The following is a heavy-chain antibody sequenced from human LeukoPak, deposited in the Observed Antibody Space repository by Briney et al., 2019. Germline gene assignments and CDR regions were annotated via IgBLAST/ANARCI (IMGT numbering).Heavy chain of an antibody. CDR3: ARTSSSFYNFFDY. V-gene: IGHV4-59*01. CDR1: GASISSFS. J-gene: IGHJ4*02. D-gene: IGHD6-13*01. Sequence: PSETLSLTCSVSGASISSFSWNWIRQAPGKGLEWIGSVSNTRRTNYNPSLRSRVTISRDTFESQVSLKVTSVTAADTAVYYCARTSSSFYNFFDYWGQGTLVTVSS. CDR2: VSNTRRT.